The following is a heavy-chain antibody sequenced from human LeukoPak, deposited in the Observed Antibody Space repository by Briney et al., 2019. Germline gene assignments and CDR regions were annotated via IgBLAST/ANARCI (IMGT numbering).Heavy chain of an antibody. CDR1: VGSFSGYY. CDR3: ASRLKY. V-gene: IGHV4-34*01. J-gene: IGHJ4*02. CDR2: INHSGST. Sequence: PSETLSLTCAVYVGSFSGYYWTWIRQPPGKGLEWIGEINHSGSTNYNPSLKSRVTISVDTSKNQFSLKLSSVTAADTAVYYCASRLKYWGQGTLVTVSS.